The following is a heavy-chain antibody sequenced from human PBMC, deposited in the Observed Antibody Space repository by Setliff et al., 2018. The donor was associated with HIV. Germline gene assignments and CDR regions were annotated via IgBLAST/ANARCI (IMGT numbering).Heavy chain of an antibody. CDR1: GGSISSHY. Sequence: PSETLSLTCTVSGGSISSHYWSWIRQPPGKGLEWIGSIYYSGSTNYNPSLKSRVTISVDTSENQFSLKLSSVTAADTAVYYCARDRTPYYYDSSGYYGYYFDYWGQGTLVTVSS. J-gene: IGHJ4*02. CDR3: ARDRTPYYYDSSGYYGYYFDY. CDR2: IYYSGST. V-gene: IGHV4-59*11. D-gene: IGHD3-22*01.